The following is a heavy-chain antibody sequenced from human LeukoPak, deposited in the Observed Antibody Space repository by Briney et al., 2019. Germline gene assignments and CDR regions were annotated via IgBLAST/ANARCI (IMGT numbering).Heavy chain of an antibody. J-gene: IGHJ4*02. V-gene: IGHV3-7*04. CDR3: ARVAVAGTEFDY. CDR2: IKQDGSEK. CDR1: GFTFSNYR. Sequence: GGSLRLSCAASGFTFSNYRMSWVRQAPGKGLEWVANIKQDGSEKHYVDSVKGRFTISRDNAKNSLYLQMNGLRADDTAVYFCARVAVAGTEFDYWGQGTLVTVSS. D-gene: IGHD6-19*01.